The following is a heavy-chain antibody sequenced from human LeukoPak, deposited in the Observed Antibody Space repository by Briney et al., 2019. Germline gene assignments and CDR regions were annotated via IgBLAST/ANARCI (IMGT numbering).Heavy chain of an antibody. Sequence: GGSLRLSCAASGFTFSSYWMSWVRQAPGKGLEWVANIKQDGSEKYYVDSVKGRFTISRDNSKNTLYLQMNSLRAEDTAVYYCARDARIAAAGMDYWGQGTLVTVSS. J-gene: IGHJ4*02. D-gene: IGHD6-13*01. CDR1: GFTFSSYW. CDR2: IKQDGSEK. V-gene: IGHV3-7*01. CDR3: ARDARIAAAGMDY.